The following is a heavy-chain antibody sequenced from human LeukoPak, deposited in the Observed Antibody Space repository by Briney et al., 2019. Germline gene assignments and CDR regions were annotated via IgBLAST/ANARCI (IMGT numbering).Heavy chain of an antibody. CDR1: GFSFGSYG. J-gene: IGHJ1*01. Sequence: ARSLRLSCAASGFSFGSYGMHWVRQAPGKGLEWGAFIRYGGSHQFYADFVRGRFTISRDNPKNTLYLQMNSLRGEDTAVYFCARDSGTWFYLQDWGPGTLVTVSS. V-gene: IGHV3-33*01. D-gene: IGHD2/OR15-2a*01. CDR3: ARDSGTWFYLQD. CDR2: IRYGGSHQ.